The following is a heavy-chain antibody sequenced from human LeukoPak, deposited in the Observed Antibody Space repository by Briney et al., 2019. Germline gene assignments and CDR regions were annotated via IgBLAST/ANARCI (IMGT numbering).Heavy chain of an antibody. V-gene: IGHV3-9*01. CDR2: ISWNSGSI. J-gene: IGHJ4*02. Sequence: GGSLRLSCAASGFTFDDYAMHWVRQAPGKGLEWVSGISWNSGSIGYADSVKGRFTISRDNAKNSLYLQMNSLRAEDTALYYCAKGSYGDADYWGQGTLVTVSS. CDR1: GFTFDDYA. CDR3: AKGSYGDADY. D-gene: IGHD4-17*01.